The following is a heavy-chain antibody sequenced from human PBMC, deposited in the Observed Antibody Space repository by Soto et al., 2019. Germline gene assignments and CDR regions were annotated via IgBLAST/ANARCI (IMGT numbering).Heavy chain of an antibody. CDR2: INPGDSDI. D-gene: IGHD4-4*01. CDR3: ARHEQFYYYYYGMDV. J-gene: IGHJ6*02. CDR1: GYSFATYW. V-gene: IGHV5-51*01. Sequence: GESLKISCKASGYSFATYWIAWVRQMPGKGLEWMGIINPGDSDIRYSPSFQGQVAISADNSISTAYLQWSSLKASDTAMYYCARHEQFYYYYYGMDVWGQGTAVTVSS.